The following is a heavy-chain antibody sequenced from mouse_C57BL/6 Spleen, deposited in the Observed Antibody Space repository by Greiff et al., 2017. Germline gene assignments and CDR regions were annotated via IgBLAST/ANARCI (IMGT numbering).Heavy chain of an antibody. Sequence: DVMLVESGGGLVKPGGSLKLSCAASGFTFSSYAMSWVRQTPEKRLEWVATISDGGSYTYYPDNVKGRFTISRDNAKNNLYLQMSHLKSEDTAMYYCARDSAVVADAMDYWGQGTSVTVSS. V-gene: IGHV5-4*01. CDR3: ARDSAVVADAMDY. J-gene: IGHJ4*01. CDR2: ISDGGSYT. CDR1: GFTFSSYA. D-gene: IGHD1-1*01.